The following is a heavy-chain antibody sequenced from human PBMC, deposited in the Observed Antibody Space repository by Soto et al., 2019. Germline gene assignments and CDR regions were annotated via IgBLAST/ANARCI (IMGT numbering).Heavy chain of an antibody. CDR2: ISGSGGST. Sequence: GGSLRLSCAASGFTFSSYAMSWVRQAPGKGLEWVSAISGSGGSTYYADSVKGRFTISRDNSKNTLYLQMNSLRAEDTAVYYCAKLITMVRGVIRDAFDIWGQGTMVTV. CDR1: GFTFSSYA. D-gene: IGHD3-10*01. V-gene: IGHV3-23*01. J-gene: IGHJ3*02. CDR3: AKLITMVRGVIRDAFDI.